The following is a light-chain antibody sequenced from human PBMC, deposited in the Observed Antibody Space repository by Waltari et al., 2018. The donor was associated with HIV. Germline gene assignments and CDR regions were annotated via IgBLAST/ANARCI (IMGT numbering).Light chain of an antibody. CDR3: AAYAGNNIVI. CDR2: DVN. Sequence: RAPKLLIYDVNKRPSGVPDRFSASKSGATVSLTVSGLLAEDEADYYCAAYAGNNIVIFGGGTKVTV. J-gene: IGLJ2*01. V-gene: IGLV2-8*01.